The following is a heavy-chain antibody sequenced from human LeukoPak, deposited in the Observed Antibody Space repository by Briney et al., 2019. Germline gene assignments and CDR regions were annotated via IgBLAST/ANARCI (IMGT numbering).Heavy chain of an antibody. CDR1: GGSFSGYY. J-gene: IGHJ5*02. V-gene: IGHV4-34*01. CDR3: ARQGYCSSTSCSRPNWFDP. D-gene: IGHD2-2*01. Sequence: PSETLSLTCAVYGGSFSGYYWSWIRQPPGKGLEWIGEINHSGSTNYNPSLKSRVTISVDTSKNQFSLKLSSVTAADTAVYYCARQGYCSSTSCSRPNWFDPWGQGTLVTVSS. CDR2: INHSGST.